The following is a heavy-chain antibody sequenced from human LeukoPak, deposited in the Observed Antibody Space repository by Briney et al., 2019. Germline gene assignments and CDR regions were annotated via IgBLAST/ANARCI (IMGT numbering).Heavy chain of an antibody. CDR3: ARAQGEQWLVSNYYYYGMDV. CDR1: GYTFTSYY. V-gene: IGHV1-46*01. CDR2: INPSGGST. D-gene: IGHD6-19*01. J-gene: IGHJ6*02. Sequence: ASVKVSCKASGYTFTSYYMHWVRQAPGQGLEWMGIINPSGGSTSYAQKFQGRVTMTRDTSTSTVYMELSSLRSGDTAVYYCARAQGEQWLVSNYYYYGMDVWGQGTTVTVSS.